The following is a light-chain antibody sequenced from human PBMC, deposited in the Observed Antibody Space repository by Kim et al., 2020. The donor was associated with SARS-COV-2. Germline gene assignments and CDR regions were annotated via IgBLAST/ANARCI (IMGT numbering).Light chain of an antibody. V-gene: IGLV3-19*01. J-gene: IGLJ2*01. CDR3: NSRDSNYNVV. CDR2: GKN. CDR1: SLRSYY. Sequence: SSELTQDPAVSVALGQTVRITCQGDSLRSYYATWYQQKPGQAPIVFIYGKNNRPSVIPDRFSGSSSGNTASLTITGTQAGDEADYYCNSRDSNYNVVFSG.